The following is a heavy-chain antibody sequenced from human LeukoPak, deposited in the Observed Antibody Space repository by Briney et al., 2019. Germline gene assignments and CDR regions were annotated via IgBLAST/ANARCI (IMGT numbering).Heavy chain of an antibody. D-gene: IGHD4-17*01. CDR3: AKDLIPRHDYRDYGSYQHDGFDLHFDL. Sequence: GGSLRLSCAASGFTFSSYAMSWVRQAPGKGLEWVSAISGSGGSTYYADSVKGRFTISRDNSKNTLYLQMNSLRAEDTAVYYCAKDLIPRHDYRDYGSYQHDGFDLHFDLWGRGTLVTVSS. V-gene: IGHV3-23*01. CDR2: ISGSGGST. J-gene: IGHJ2*01. CDR1: GFTFSSYA.